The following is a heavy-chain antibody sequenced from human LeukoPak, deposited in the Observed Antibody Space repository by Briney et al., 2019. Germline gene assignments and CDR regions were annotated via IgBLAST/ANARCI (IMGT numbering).Heavy chain of an antibody. CDR2: IYYSGST. CDR3: ARHEGSGSYSNY. V-gene: IGHV4-59*08. Sequence: PSETLSLTCTVSGGSISSYYWSWIRQPPGKGLEWIGYIYYSGSTNYNPSLKSRVTISVDTSKNQFSLKLSSVTAADTAVYYCARHEGSGSYSNYWGQGTLVTVSS. J-gene: IGHJ4*02. D-gene: IGHD3-10*01. CDR1: GGSISSYY.